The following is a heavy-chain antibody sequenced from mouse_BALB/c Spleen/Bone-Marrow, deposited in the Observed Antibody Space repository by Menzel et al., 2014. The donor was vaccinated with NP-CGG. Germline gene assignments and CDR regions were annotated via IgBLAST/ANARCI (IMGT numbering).Heavy chain of an antibody. CDR2: IRLKSDNYAT. CDR3: TVTGATWFPY. D-gene: IGHD4-1*01. CDR1: GFTFSSYW. Sequence: EVKLVESGGGLVQPGGSMKLSCVASGFTFSSYWMSWVRQSPEKGLEWVAEIRLKSDNYATYYAESVKAKFTISRDDSKSLLNLQMNSLRAENTRIYYCTVTGATWFPYWGQGTLVTVS. V-gene: IGHV6-6*02. J-gene: IGHJ3*01.